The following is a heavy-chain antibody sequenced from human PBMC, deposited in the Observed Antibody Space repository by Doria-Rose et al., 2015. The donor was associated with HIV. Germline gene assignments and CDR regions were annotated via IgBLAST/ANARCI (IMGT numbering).Heavy chain of an antibody. D-gene: IGHD6-13*01. V-gene: IGHV2-26*01. J-gene: IGHJ4*02. CDR1: GVSLSSPGMG. CDR2: ILSDDEG. Sequence: QESGPVLVKPTETLTLTCTVSGVSLSSPGMGVSWIRQPPGKALEWLANILSDDEGSYKTSLMSRPTISRGTSKSRVVLTMTDMDPVDTATYYCARIKSSRWYHKFYFDFWGQGTLVIVSA. CDR3: ARIKSSRWYHKFYFDF.